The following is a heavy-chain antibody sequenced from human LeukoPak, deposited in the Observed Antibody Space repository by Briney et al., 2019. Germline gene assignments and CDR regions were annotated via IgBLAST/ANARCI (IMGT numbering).Heavy chain of an antibody. J-gene: IGHJ4*02. Sequence: GASVKVSCKASGGTFSSYAISWVRQAPGHGLEWMGRIIPILGIANYAQKFQGRVTITADKSTSTAYMELSSLRSEDTAVYYCAFSGYEDILRGWGQGTLVTVSS. CDR3: AFSGYEDILRG. CDR1: GGTFSSYA. V-gene: IGHV1-69*04. D-gene: IGHD5-12*01. CDR2: IIPILGIA.